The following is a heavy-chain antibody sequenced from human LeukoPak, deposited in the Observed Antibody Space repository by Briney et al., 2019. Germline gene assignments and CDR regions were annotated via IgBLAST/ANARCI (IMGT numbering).Heavy chain of an antibody. CDR1: GGSINGFY. Sequence: PSETLSLTCTVSGGSINGFYWNWIRQPAGKRLEWIGRIYSSGGTDYNPSLKSRVTVSVDTSKNHFSLKLNSVTAADTAVYYCARSSIVGATDYFDYWGQGTLVTVSS. J-gene: IGHJ4*02. D-gene: IGHD1-26*01. V-gene: IGHV4-4*07. CDR3: ARSSIVGATDYFDY. CDR2: IYSSGGT.